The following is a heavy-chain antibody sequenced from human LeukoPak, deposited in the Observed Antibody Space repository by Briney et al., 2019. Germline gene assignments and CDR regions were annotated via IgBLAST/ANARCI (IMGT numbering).Heavy chain of an antibody. Sequence: SETLSLTCTVSGGSISSYYCSWIRQPPGKGLEWIGYMYYSGSTNYNPSLKSRVTISVDMSKNQFSLKLSSMTAADTAVYYCVRSSTYHLFDDWGQGTLVTVSS. CDR1: GGSISSYY. CDR2: MYYSGST. CDR3: VRSSTYHLFDD. J-gene: IGHJ4*02. V-gene: IGHV4-59*08. D-gene: IGHD2-15*01.